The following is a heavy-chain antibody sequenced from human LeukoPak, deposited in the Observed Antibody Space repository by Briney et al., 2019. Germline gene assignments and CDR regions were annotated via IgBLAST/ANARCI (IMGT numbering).Heavy chain of an antibody. D-gene: IGHD3-10*01. J-gene: IGHJ4*02. CDR3: ARDLDRYGSGSY. Sequence: PSETLSLTYTVSGGSISSYYWSWIRQPPGKGLEWIGYIYYSGSTNYNPSLKSRVTISVDTSKNQFSLKLSSVTAADTAVYYCARDLDRYGSGSYWGQGTLVTVSS. CDR1: GGSISSYY. CDR2: IYYSGST. V-gene: IGHV4-59*01.